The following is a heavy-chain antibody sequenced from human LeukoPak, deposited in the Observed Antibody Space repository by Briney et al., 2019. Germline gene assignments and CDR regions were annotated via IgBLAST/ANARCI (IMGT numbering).Heavy chain of an antibody. CDR2: INHSGST. Sequence: PSETLSLTCAVYGGSFSGYYWCWIRQPPGKGLEWIGEINHSGSTNYNPSLKSRVTISVDTSKNQFSLKLSSVTAADTAVYYCARGRSSGWTNYFDYWGQGTLVTVSS. D-gene: IGHD6-19*01. V-gene: IGHV4-34*01. CDR1: GGSFSGYY. J-gene: IGHJ4*02. CDR3: ARGRSSGWTNYFDY.